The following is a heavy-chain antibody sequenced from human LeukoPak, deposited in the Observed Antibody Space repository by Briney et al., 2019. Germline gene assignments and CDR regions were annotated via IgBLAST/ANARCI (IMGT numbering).Heavy chain of an antibody. Sequence: GASVKVSCKASGGTFSSYAISWVRQAPGQGLEWMGGIIPIFGTANYAQKFQGRVTITTDESTSTAYMELSSLRSEDTAVYYCAMAIVRYDAFDIWGKGTMVTVSS. D-gene: IGHD1-26*01. CDR3: AMAIVRYDAFDI. J-gene: IGHJ3*02. CDR2: IIPIFGTA. CDR1: GGTFSSYA. V-gene: IGHV1-69*05.